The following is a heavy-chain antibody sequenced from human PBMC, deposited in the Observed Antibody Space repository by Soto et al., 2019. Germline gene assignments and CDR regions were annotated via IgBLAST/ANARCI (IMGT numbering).Heavy chain of an antibody. CDR2: IKSKTYGGTT. CDR1: GFTFTYAW. J-gene: IGHJ4*02. CDR3: TTEIGRYCSGGTCSDS. D-gene: IGHD2-15*01. Sequence: EVQLVESGGGLVKPGGSLRLSCAASGFTFTYAWMNWVRQAPGKGLEWVGRIKSKTYGGTTDYAAPVKGRFTISRDDSEXXLYLQMNSLTSEDTAMYYCTTEIGRYCSGGTCSDSWGQGTLVTVSS. V-gene: IGHV3-15*01.